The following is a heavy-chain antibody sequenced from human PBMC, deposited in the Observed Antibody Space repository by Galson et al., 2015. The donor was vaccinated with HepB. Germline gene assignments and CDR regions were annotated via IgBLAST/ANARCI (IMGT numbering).Heavy chain of an antibody. D-gene: IGHD1-14*01. J-gene: IGHJ6*03. CDR3: ARGAVVEPTYYYYYYMDV. Sequence: SVKVSCKASGGTFSSYAISWVRQAPGQGLEWMGGIIPIFGTANCAQKFQGRVTITADESTSTAYMELSSLRSEDTAVYYCARGAVVEPTYYYYYYMDVWGKGTTVTVSS. V-gene: IGHV1-69*13. CDR2: IIPIFGTA. CDR1: GGTFSSYA.